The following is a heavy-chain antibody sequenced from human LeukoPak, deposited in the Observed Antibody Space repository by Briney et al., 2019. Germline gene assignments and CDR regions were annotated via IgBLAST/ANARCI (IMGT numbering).Heavy chain of an antibody. D-gene: IGHD6-13*01. CDR1: GYTFTGYY. CDR2: INPNNGGT. CDR3: ARGYSSPVPNFDY. Sequence: ASVEVSCKASGYTFTGYYMHWVRQAPGQGLEWMGWINPNNGGTSYAQKFQGRVTMTRDTSITSAYMELPSLTSDDTAVYYCARGYSSPVPNFDYWGQGTLVTVSS. J-gene: IGHJ4*02. V-gene: IGHV1-2*02.